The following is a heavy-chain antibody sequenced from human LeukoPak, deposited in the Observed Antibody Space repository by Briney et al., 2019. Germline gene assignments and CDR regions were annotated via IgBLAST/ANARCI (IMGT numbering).Heavy chain of an antibody. CDR1: GFTFSSFW. Sequence: PGGSLRLSCAASGFTFSSFWMSWVRQAPGKGLEWVANIKKDGGQKYYVDSVEGRFTISRDSAKNSLYLQMDSLRVDDTAVYYCTRVFGGYDVSDYWGQGTLVTVSS. CDR2: IKKDGGQK. V-gene: IGHV3-7*03. CDR3: TRVFGGYDVSDY. J-gene: IGHJ4*02. D-gene: IGHD3-3*01.